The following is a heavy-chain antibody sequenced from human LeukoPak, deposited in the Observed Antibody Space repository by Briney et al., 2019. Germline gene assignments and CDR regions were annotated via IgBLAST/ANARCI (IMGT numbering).Heavy chain of an antibody. D-gene: IGHD2-15*01. V-gene: IGHV1-69*05. CDR2: IIPIFGTA. CDR3: ARVPAHQKGIGDY. J-gene: IGHJ4*02. Sequence: ASVKVSCKASGGTFSSYAISWVRQAPGQGLEWMGRIIPIFGTANYAQKFQGRVTITTDESTSTAYMELSSLRSEDTAVYYCARVPAHQKGIGDYGAQGPRVTVPS. CDR1: GGTFSSYA.